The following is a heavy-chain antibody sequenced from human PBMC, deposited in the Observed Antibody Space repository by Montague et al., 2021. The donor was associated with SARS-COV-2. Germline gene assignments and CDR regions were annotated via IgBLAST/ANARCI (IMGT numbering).Heavy chain of an antibody. CDR3: GRDSVSYGLDV. Sequence: TLSLTCRVSGASIDTGNHYWTWIRQSAGQGLEWIGNIYNSGPTNYNLSLKIRVTISLDRAKNHFSLLLSSVTAADTATYYCGRDSVSYGLDVWGQGTTVTVSS. V-gene: IGHV4-61*09. CDR1: GASIDTGNHY. J-gene: IGHJ6*02. D-gene: IGHD3-16*01. CDR2: IYNSGPT.